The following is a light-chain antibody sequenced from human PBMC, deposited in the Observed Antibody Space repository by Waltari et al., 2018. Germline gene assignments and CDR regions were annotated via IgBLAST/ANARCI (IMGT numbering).Light chain of an antibody. CDR3: QVWDSSSDHYI. Sequence: SYDVTQPRSVSVSPGQTARITCGGENIGSKNVNWYQQKPAQAPVLVIYYDSDRPSGIPERFSGSNSGNTATLTISGVEAGDEADYYCQVWDSSSDHYIFGAGTRLTVL. J-gene: IGLJ1*01. CDR1: NIGSKN. V-gene: IGLV3-21*01. CDR2: YDS.